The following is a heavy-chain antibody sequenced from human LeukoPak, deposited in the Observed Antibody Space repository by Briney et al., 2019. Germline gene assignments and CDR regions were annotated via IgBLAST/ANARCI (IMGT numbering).Heavy chain of an antibody. CDR1: GITFSTYW. V-gene: IGHV3-7*01. D-gene: IGHD4-11*01. J-gene: IGHJ6*03. CDR3: ARYVGLHLTMDV. CDR2: IKQDGSEK. Sequence: GGSLRLSCAASGITFSTYWMSWARQAPGKGLEWVANIKQDGSEKYYVDSVKGRFTISRDNAKNSLYLQMNSLRAEDTAVYYCARYVGLHLTMDVWGKGTTVTVSS.